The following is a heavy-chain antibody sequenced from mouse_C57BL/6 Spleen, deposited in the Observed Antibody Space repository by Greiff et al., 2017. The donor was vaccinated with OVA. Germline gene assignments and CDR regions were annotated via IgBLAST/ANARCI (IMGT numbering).Heavy chain of an antibody. CDR2: ISSGGSYT. Sequence: EVKVVESGGDLVKPGGSLKLSCAASGFTFSSYGMSWVRQTPDKRLEWVATISSGGSYTYYPDSVKGRFTISRDNAKNTLYLQLSSLKSEDTAMYYCARSYDYGRGVYFDYWGQGTTLTVSS. CDR3: ARSYDYGRGVYFDY. J-gene: IGHJ2*01. CDR1: GFTFSSYG. D-gene: IGHD2-4*01. V-gene: IGHV5-6*01.